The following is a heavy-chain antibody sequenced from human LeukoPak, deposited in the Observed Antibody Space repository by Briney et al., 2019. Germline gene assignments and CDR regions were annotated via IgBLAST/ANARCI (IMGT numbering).Heavy chain of an antibody. CDR2: INHSGST. Sequence: SETLSLTCAVYGGSFSGYYWSWIRQPPGKGLEWIGEINHSGSTNYNPSLKSRVTMSVDTSKNQFSLKLSSVTAADTAVYYCAREGYCSSTSCYIAPWGQGTLVTVSS. CDR1: GGSFSGYY. CDR3: AREGYCSSTSCYIAP. J-gene: IGHJ5*02. D-gene: IGHD2-2*01. V-gene: IGHV4-34*01.